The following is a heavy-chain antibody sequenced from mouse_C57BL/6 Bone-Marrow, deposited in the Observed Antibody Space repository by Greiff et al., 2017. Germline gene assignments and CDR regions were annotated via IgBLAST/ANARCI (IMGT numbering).Heavy chain of an antibody. Sequence: QVQLQQPGAELVKPGASVKLSCKASGYTFTSYWMHWVKQRPGQGLEWIGMIHPNSGSTNYNEKFKSKATLTVDKSSSTAYMQLSSLTSEDSAVYYCARAAYGKDYYAMDYWGQGTSVTVSS. CDR1: GYTFTSYW. D-gene: IGHD2-1*01. CDR3: ARAAYGKDYYAMDY. CDR2: IHPNSGST. V-gene: IGHV1-64*01. J-gene: IGHJ4*01.